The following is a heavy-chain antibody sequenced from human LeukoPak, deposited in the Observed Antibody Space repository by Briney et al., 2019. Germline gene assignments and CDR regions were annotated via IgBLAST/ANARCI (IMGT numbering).Heavy chain of an antibody. J-gene: IGHJ4*02. CDR1: GFTFSSYG. D-gene: IGHD6-13*01. Sequence: PGGSLRLSCAASGFTFSSYGMHWVRQAPGKGLEWVAVMSYDGSNKYYADSVKGRFTISRDNSKNTLYLQMNSLRAEDTAVYYCAKPYSSSWYYFDYWGQGTLVTVSS. CDR2: MSYDGSNK. CDR3: AKPYSSSWYYFDY. V-gene: IGHV3-30*18.